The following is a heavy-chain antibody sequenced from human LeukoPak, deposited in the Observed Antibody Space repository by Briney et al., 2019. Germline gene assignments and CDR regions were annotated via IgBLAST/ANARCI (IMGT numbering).Heavy chain of an antibody. CDR1: GFIFSNSA. CDR2: ISYDGSNK. D-gene: IGHD1-26*01. Sequence: QSGGSLRLSCAASGFIFSNSAMHWVRQAPGKGLEWVAVISYDGSNKYYADSVKGRFTISRDNSKNTLYLQMNSLRDDDTAVYYCVRGVGVSRFNYFDPWGQGTLVTVSS. V-gene: IGHV3-30*03. J-gene: IGHJ5*02. CDR3: VRGVGVSRFNYFDP.